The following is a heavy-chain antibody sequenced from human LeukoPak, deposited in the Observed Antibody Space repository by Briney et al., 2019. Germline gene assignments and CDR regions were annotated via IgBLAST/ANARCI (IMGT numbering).Heavy chain of an antibody. J-gene: IGHJ4*02. CDR2: ISWDGGST. CDR1: GFTFDDYA. D-gene: IGHD2-2*02. CDR3: AKGDCSSTSCDIDY. Sequence: GRSLRLSCAASGFTFDDYAMNWVPQAPGKGLEWVSLISWDGGSTYYADSVKGRFTISRDNSKNSLYLQMNSLRAENTALYYCAKGDCSSTSCDIDYWGQGTLVTVSS. V-gene: IGHV3-43D*04.